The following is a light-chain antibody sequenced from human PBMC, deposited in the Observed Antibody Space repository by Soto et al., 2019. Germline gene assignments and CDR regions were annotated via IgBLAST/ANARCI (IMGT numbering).Light chain of an antibody. CDR1: QDIRKY. J-gene: IGKJ3*01. CDR2: DAS. Sequence: DLQMTQSPSSLSASVGDRVTITCQARQDIRKYLNWYQQKPGKAPTLLIYDASTLETWVPPRFSGSGSGTDFSLTINRLQPEDFATYYCQQYESLFTFGRGTKVDMK. CDR3: QQYESLFT. V-gene: IGKV1-33*01.